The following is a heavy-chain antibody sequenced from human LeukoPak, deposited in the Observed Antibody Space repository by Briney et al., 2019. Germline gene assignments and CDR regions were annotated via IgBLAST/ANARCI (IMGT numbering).Heavy chain of an antibody. D-gene: IGHD6-6*01. V-gene: IGHV1-46*01. CDR3: AKIAARDTGEGY. Sequence: ASVKVSCKASGYTFTSNHIHWVRQAPGQGLEWIGVINPSGDSTSYAPKFQGRVTVTRDTSTSTVYMELSSLRSEDTGIYYCAKIAARDTGEGYWGQGAPVTVSS. J-gene: IGHJ4*02. CDR2: INPSGDST. CDR1: GYTFTSNH.